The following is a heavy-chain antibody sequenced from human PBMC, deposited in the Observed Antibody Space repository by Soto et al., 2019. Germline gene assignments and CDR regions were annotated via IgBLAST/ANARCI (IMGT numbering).Heavy chain of an antibody. CDR1: GFSLSTSGVG. J-gene: IGHJ5*02. Sequence: QITLKESGPPLVKPTQTLTLTCTFSGFSLSTSGVGVGWIRQPPGKALEWLALIYWDDDKRYSPSLKSRLTITKDTSKKQVVLTTTNTDPVDTATYYCAHRRAYCSGGSCYSIWFDPWGQGTRVTVSA. CDR2: IYWDDDK. D-gene: IGHD2-15*01. V-gene: IGHV2-5*02. CDR3: AHRRAYCSGGSCYSIWFDP.